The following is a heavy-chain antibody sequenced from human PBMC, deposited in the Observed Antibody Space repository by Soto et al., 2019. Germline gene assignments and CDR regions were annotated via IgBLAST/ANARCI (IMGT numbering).Heavy chain of an antibody. CDR1: GFTFSSYA. D-gene: IGHD4-17*01. V-gene: IGHV3-23*01. CDR2: ISGSGDTT. Sequence: EVQLLESGGGLVQPAGSLRLSCAVSGFTFSSYAVSWVRQAPGKGLEWVSVISGSGDTTVYADSVKGRFATSRDNAKNTVYLQMNSLGAEDTAVYYCAQDGVDTVTFEYWGQGTLVTVSS. J-gene: IGHJ4*02. CDR3: AQDGVDTVTFEY.